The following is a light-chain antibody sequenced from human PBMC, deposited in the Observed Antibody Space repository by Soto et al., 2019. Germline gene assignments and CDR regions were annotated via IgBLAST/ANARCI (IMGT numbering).Light chain of an antibody. CDR3: CSYAGSSSDV. CDR2: TVT. J-gene: IGLJ1*01. Sequence: QSALTQPRSVSGSPGQSVTISCTGTTSDIGGYNYVSWYQQHVGKAPKLMIYTVTKRPSGVPDRFSGSKSDNTAYLTISGLQADDEADYYFCSYAGSSSDVFGSGTKVTVL. CDR1: TSDIGGYNY. V-gene: IGLV2-11*01.